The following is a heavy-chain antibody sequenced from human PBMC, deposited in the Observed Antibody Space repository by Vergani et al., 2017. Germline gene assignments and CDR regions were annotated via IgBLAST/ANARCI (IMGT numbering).Heavy chain of an antibody. V-gene: IGHV3-7*01. J-gene: IGHJ4*02. CDR3: ARDGEPXYYYDSSGYPPGDY. CDR2: IKQDGSEK. CDR1: GFTFSSYW. D-gene: IGHD3-22*01. Sequence: EVQLVESGGGLVQPGGSLRLSCAASGFTFSSYWMSWVRQAPGKGLEWVANIKQDGSEKYYVDSVKGRFTISRDNAKNSLYLQMNSLRAEDTAVYYCARDGEPXYYYDSSGYPPGDYWGQGTLVTVSS.